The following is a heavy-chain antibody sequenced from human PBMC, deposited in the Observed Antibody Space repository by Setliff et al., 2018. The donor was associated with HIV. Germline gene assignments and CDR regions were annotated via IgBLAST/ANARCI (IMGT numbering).Heavy chain of an antibody. CDR2: INPSGGST. CDR1: GYTFTSYH. J-gene: IGHJ4*02. CDR3: ARVDERWLQFYYFDN. V-gene: IGHV1-46*01. D-gene: IGHD5-12*01. Sequence: ASVKVSCKASGYTFTSYHIHWVRQAPGQGLEWMGVINPSGGSTSYAQKFQGRVTMTRGTSSGTVYMELSGLRFEDTAMYYCARVDERWLQFYYFDNWGQGTLVTVSS.